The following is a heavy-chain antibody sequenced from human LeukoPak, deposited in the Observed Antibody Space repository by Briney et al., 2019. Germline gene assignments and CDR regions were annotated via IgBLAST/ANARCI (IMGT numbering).Heavy chain of an antibody. V-gene: IGHV1-18*01. D-gene: IGHD3-3*01. CDR3: AREKEVLRFLEWWPSWFDP. CDR1: GYTFTSYG. CDR2: INPNNGDT. Sequence: EASVKVSCKASGYTFTSYGISWVRQAPGQGLEWMGWINPNNGDTNYAQKFQGRVTMTTDTSTSTAYMELRSLRSDDTAVYYCAREKEVLRFLEWWPSWFDPWGQGTLVTVSS. J-gene: IGHJ5*02.